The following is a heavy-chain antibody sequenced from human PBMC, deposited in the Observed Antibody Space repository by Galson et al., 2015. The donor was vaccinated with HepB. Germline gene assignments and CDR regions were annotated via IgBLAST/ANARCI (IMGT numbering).Heavy chain of an antibody. CDR3: ARDGSSWFSSFDY. CDR2: MIPIFGTA. CDR1: GGTFSSYA. J-gene: IGHJ4*02. D-gene: IGHD6-13*01. V-gene: IGHV1-69*13. Sequence: SVKVSCKASGGTFSSYAINWVRQAPGQGLEWMGGMIPIFGTANYAQKFQGRVTITADESTSTAYMELSSLRSEDTAVYYCARDGSSWFSSFDYWGQGTLVTVSS.